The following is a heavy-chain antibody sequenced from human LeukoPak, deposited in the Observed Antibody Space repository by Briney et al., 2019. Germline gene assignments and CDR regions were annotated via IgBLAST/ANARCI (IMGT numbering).Heavy chain of an antibody. D-gene: IGHD5-18*01. CDR2: ISYDGSNK. Sequence: GGSLRLSCAASGFTFSSYGMHWVRQAPGKGLEWVAVISYDGSNKYYADSVKGRFTISRDNSKNTLYLQMNSLRAEGTAVYYCATGMGGYSYGTTYYFDYWGQGTLVTVSS. CDR3: ATGMGGYSYGTTYYFDY. V-gene: IGHV3-30*03. J-gene: IGHJ4*02. CDR1: GFTFSSYG.